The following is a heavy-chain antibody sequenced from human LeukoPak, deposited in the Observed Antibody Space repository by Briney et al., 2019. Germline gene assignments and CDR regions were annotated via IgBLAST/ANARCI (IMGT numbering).Heavy chain of an antibody. D-gene: IGHD6-19*01. CDR1: GGTFSSYA. Sequence: ASVKVSCKASGGTFSSYAINWVRQATGQGLEWMGWMNPNSGNTGYAQKFQGRVTMTRNTSISTAYMELSSLRSEDTAVYYCARGGLKQWLAPDYWGQGTLVTVSS. CDR3: ARGGLKQWLAPDY. CDR2: MNPNSGNT. V-gene: IGHV1-8*02. J-gene: IGHJ4*02.